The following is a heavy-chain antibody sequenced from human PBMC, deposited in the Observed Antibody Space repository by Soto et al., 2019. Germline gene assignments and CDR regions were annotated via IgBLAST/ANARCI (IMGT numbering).Heavy chain of an antibody. CDR2: IIPIFGTA. CDR1: GGTFSSYA. J-gene: IGHJ4*02. D-gene: IGHD3-10*01. V-gene: IGHV1-69*12. CDR3: ARESGTGSMVRGVQYYFDY. Sequence: QVQLVQSGAEVKKPGSSVKVSCKASGGTFSSYAISWVRQAPGQGLEWMGGIIPIFGTANYAQKFQGRVTMTADESTSTAYMELSSLRSEDTAVYYCARESGTGSMVRGVQYYFDYWGQGTLVTVSS.